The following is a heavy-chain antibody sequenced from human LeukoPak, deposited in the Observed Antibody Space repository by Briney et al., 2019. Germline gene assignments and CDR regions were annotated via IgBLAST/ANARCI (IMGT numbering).Heavy chain of an antibody. J-gene: IGHJ5*02. CDR3: ARGPTGYSSSWYAFRWEPPSDNWFDP. D-gene: IGHD6-13*01. CDR2: ISAYNGNT. Sequence: GASVRVSCRASVYTFTSFSISWVRQAPGQGLEWMGWISAYNGNTNYVQKFQGRVTMTTDTSTSTAYTELSSPRSEDTAVYYCARGPTGYSSSWYAFRWEPPSDNWFDPWGQGTLVTVSS. CDR1: VYTFTSFS. V-gene: IGHV1-18*01.